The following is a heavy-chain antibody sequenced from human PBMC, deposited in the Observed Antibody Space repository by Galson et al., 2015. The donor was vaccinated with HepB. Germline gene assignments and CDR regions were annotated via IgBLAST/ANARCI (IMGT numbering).Heavy chain of an antibody. CDR3: AKVDWDCTGGTCYGEFDY. V-gene: IGHV3-23*01. Sequence: SLRLSCAASGFTFSSYAMNWVRQAPGKGLVWVSTIGGSGDTYYADSVKGRFTISRDNSQNTLYLQMNSLRAEDTAVYYCAKVDWDCTGGTCYGEFDYWGQGTLVTVSS. D-gene: IGHD2-15*01. CDR1: GFTFSSYA. CDR2: IGGSGDT. J-gene: IGHJ4*02.